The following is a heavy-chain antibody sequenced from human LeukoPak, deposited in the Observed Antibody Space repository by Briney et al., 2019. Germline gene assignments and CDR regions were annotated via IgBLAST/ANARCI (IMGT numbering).Heavy chain of an antibody. CDR2: INPSGGST. CDR3: AREPSQRGAFDI. J-gene: IGHJ3*02. CDR1: GYTFTSYY. Sequence: ASVKVSCKASGYTFTSYYMHWVRQAPGQGLEWMGIINPSGGSTSYAQKFQGRVTTTRDTSTSTVYMELSSLRSEDTAVYYCAREPSQRGAFDIWGQGTMVTVSS. V-gene: IGHV1-46*01.